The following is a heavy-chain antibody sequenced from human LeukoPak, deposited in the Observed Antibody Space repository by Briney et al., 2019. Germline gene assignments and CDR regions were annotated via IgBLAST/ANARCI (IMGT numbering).Heavy chain of an antibody. CDR2: IYYSGST. CDR3: ARGVRYYDILTGSRLAYYFDY. D-gene: IGHD3-9*01. J-gene: IGHJ4*02. Sequence: ASETLSLTCTVSGGSISSYYWSWIRQPPGKGLEWIGYIYYSGSTNYNPSLKSRVTISVDTSKNQFSLKLSSVTAAVTAVYYCARGVRYYDILTGSRLAYYFDYWGQGTLSPSPQ. V-gene: IGHV4-59*08. CDR1: GGSISSYY.